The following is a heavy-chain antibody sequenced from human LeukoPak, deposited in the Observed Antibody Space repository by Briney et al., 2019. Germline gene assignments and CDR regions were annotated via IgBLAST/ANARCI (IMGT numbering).Heavy chain of an antibody. D-gene: IGHD3-16*01. V-gene: IGHV1-18*04. Sequence: ASVTVSCKPSGYIFTSNSISWVRQAPGQRLEWMGWISTFNGYTNYAKNLQGRVTMTRDTSTRTVYMEMRNMRSDDTAVYYCARGEFYYDLWGQGTLVTVSS. CDR3: ARGEFYYDL. J-gene: IGHJ4*02. CDR1: GYIFTSNS. CDR2: ISTFNGYT.